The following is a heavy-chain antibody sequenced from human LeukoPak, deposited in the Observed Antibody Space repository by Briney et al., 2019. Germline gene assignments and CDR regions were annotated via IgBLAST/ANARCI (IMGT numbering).Heavy chain of an antibody. V-gene: IGHV3-53*01. J-gene: IGHJ3*02. CDR1: GFTFSSYA. CDR2: IYGDGST. CDR3: ARVHAMLRGPEGAFDI. Sequence: PGGSLRLSCAASGFTFSSYAMNWVRQAPGKGLEWVSVIYGDGSTFYADSVKGRFTISRDNSKNTLYLQMNSLRVDDTAVYYCARVHAMLRGPEGAFDIWGQGTMVTVSS. D-gene: IGHD3-10*01.